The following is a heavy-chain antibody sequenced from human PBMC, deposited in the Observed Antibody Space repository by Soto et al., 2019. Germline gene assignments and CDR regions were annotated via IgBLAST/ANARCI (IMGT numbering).Heavy chain of an antibody. V-gene: IGHV4-59*08. CDR1: GGSISGYY. D-gene: IGHD3-22*01. J-gene: IGHJ4*02. Sequence: PLETLSLTCTVSGGSISGYYWSWIRQPPGKGLEWIGYIYYSGSTTYTPSLKSRVTIAVDTSKNQFSLRLNSVTAADTAVYYCARLGGYYQAFDQWGQGSLVTVS. CDR2: IYYSGST. CDR3: ARLGGYYQAFDQ.